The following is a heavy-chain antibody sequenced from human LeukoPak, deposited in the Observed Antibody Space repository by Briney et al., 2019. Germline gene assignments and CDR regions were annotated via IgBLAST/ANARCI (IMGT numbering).Heavy chain of an antibody. CDR1: GYTFTGYY. CDR3: AKNDNNVLLWLGELPRFENPLYYYYGMDV. Sequence: SVNVSCKASGYTFTGYYMHWVRQAPGQGLEWMGWINPNSGGTNYAQKFQGRVTMTRDTSISTAYMELSRLRSDDTAVYYCAKNDNNVLLWLGELPRFENPLYYYYGMDVWGQGTTVTVSS. J-gene: IGHJ6*02. V-gene: IGHV1-2*02. D-gene: IGHD3-10*01. CDR2: INPNSGGT.